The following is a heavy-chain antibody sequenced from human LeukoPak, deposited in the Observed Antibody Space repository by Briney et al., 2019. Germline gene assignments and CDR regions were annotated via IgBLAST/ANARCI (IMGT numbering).Heavy chain of an antibody. CDR3: ARELPPAVNFYFDS. J-gene: IGHJ4*02. Sequence: PGGSLRLSCEASGFTFSSYGMHWVRQAPGKGLEWVAVIWYDGSDKYYADSVKGRFSISRDNSKNTLYLQMNSLRAEDTAVHYCARELPPAVNFYFDSWGQGTLVTVSS. CDR2: IWYDGSDK. CDR1: GFTFSSYG. V-gene: IGHV3-33*01. D-gene: IGHD6-19*01.